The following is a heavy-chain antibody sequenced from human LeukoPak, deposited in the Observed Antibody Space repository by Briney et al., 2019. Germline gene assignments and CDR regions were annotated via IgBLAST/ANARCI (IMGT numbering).Heavy chain of an antibody. CDR3: SQY. Sequence: GGSLRLSCAGSGFTFSTYWMHWVGQAPGEGLVWVSRINTDWSATNYADCVKGRFTISRDNANNTLYLQTNSLRDDDTADARESQYWGQGTLVTVSS. CDR1: GFTFSTYW. V-gene: IGHV3-74*01. J-gene: IGHJ1*01. CDR2: INTDWSAT. D-gene: IGHD6-6*01.